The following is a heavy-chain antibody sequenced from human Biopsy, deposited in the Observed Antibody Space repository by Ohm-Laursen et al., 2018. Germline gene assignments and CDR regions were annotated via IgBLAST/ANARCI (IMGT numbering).Heavy chain of an antibody. J-gene: IGHJ6*02. CDR1: GYSVTNDYY. CDR2: IYYSGTT. D-gene: IGHD2/OR15-2a*01. CDR3: ARATNSTGWPYYYFYGMDV. Sequence: SETLSLTCAVSGYSVTNDYYWGWIRQPPGKGLEWIGYIYYSGTTYYNPSLKSRVSISVDTSKNQFSLRLNSVTAADTAVYYCARATNSTGWPYYYFYGMDVWGQGTTVTVSS. V-gene: IGHV4-38-2*01.